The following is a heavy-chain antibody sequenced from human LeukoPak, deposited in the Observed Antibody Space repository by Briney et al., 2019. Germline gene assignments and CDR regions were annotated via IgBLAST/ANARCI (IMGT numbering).Heavy chain of an antibody. J-gene: IGHJ2*01. V-gene: IGHV3-9*03. CDR1: GFTFDDYA. CDR2: ISWNSGSI. CDR3: AKGAVAAHYWCFDL. D-gene: IGHD6-19*01. Sequence: GRSLRLSCAASGFTFDDYAMHWVRQAPGKGLEWVSGISWNSGSIGYADSVKGRFTIPRDNAKNSLYLQMNSLRAEDMALYYCAKGAVAAHYWCFDLWGRGTLVTVSS.